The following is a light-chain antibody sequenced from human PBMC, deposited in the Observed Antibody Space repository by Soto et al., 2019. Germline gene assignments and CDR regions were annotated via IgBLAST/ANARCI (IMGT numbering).Light chain of an antibody. Sequence: QSVLTQPPSVSGAPGQRVTISCTGTSTNIGAGNGVHWYQQQPGTAPKLLIVGNTIRPSGVSDRFSASTSGTSASVAITGPEAEDEGDYYCHSYDSTLSARYVFGTGTKLTVL. V-gene: IGLV1-40*01. CDR3: HSYDSTLSARYV. J-gene: IGLJ1*01. CDR2: GNT. CDR1: STNIGAGNG.